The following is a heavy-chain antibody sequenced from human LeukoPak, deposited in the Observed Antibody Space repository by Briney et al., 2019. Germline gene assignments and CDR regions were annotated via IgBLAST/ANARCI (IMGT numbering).Heavy chain of an antibody. CDR1: GFTFSSYG. Sequence: PWGSLRLSCAASGFTFSSYGMHWVRQAPGKGLEWVAVIWYDGSNKYYADSVKGRFTISRDNSKNTLYLQMNSRRAEDTAVYYCARNQDYGVYNSVGAFDIWGQGTMVTVSS. CDR2: IWYDGSNK. V-gene: IGHV3-33*01. D-gene: IGHD4-17*01. CDR3: ARNQDYGVYNSVGAFDI. J-gene: IGHJ3*02.